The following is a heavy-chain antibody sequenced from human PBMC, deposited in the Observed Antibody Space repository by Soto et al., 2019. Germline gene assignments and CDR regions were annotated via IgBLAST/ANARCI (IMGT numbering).Heavy chain of an antibody. J-gene: IGHJ5*02. V-gene: IGHV4-30-2*01. Sequence: SETLSLTCAFSDGSISSGGYSWSWIRQPPGKGLEWIGYIYHSGSTYYNPSLKSRVTISVDRSKNQFSLKLSSVTAADTAVYYCARVGGRRNWFDPWGQGTMVTVSS. CDR3: ARVGGRRNWFDP. D-gene: IGHD2-15*01. CDR1: DGSISSGGYS. CDR2: IYHSGST.